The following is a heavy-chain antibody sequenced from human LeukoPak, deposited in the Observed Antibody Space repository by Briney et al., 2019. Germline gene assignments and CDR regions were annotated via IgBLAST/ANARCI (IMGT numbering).Heavy chain of an antibody. Sequence: SETLSLTCTVSGASITSTSYYWGWIRQPPGKELEWIGSIYYSGSTNYNPSLKSRVTISVDTSKNQFSLKLSSVTAADTAVYYCARFSAPLRFRIDYWGQGTLVTVSS. J-gene: IGHJ4*02. CDR3: ARFSAPLRFRIDY. V-gene: IGHV4-39*07. D-gene: IGHD3-16*01. CDR1: GASITSTSYY. CDR2: IYYSGST.